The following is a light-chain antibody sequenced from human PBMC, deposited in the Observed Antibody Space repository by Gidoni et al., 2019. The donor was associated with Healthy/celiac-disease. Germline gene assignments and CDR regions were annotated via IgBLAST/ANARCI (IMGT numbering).Light chain of an antibody. Sequence: EIVMTQSPATLSVSPGERATLSCRASPSASSNLAWYQQKPGQAPRLLIYGASTRATGIPARFSGSGSGREFTLTISRLQSEDFAVYYCQQYNNWPPLTFGPGTKVDIK. J-gene: IGKJ3*01. CDR3: QQYNNWPPLT. CDR1: PSASSN. CDR2: GAS. V-gene: IGKV3-15*01.